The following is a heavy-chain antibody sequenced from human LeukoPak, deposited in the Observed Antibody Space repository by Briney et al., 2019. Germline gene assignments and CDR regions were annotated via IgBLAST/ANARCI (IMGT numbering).Heavy chain of an antibody. CDR1: GFTFSSYG. Sequence: GGSLRLSCAASGFTFSSYGMSWVRQAPGKGLEWVAVISYDGSNKYYADSVKGRFTISRDNSKNTLYLQMNSLRAEDTAVYYCARRVRGVSDYWGQGTLVTVSS. V-gene: IGHV3-30*03. CDR3: ARRVRGVSDY. D-gene: IGHD3-10*01. J-gene: IGHJ4*02. CDR2: ISYDGSNK.